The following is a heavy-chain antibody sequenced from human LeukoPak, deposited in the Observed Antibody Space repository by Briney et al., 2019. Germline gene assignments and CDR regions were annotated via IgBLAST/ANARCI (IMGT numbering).Heavy chain of an antibody. J-gene: IGHJ3*02. CDR3: ARLEGSYYAFDI. CDR1: GGSISSGSYY. D-gene: IGHD1-26*01. Sequence: SETLSLTCTVSGGSISSGSYYWSWIRQPAGKGLEWIGRMYTSGSTNYNPSLKSRVTISVDTSRNQFSLKLSSVTAADTAVYYCARLEGSYYAFDIWGQGTMVTVSS. CDR2: MYTSGST. V-gene: IGHV4-61*02.